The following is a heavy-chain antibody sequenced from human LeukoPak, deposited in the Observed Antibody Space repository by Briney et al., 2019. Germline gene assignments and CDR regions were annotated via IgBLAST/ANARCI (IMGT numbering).Heavy chain of an antibody. Sequence: PGGSLRLSCAASGFTFSNPWMSWVRQAPGKGLEWVANINEDGSEKYYVDSVKGRFIISRDNAKNSLYLQMNILRAEDTAVFYCLSGSGHCGQGSLVTVSS. CDR1: GFTFSNPW. V-gene: IGHV3-7*01. CDR2: INEDGSEK. D-gene: IGHD3-10*01. J-gene: IGHJ4*02. CDR3: LSGSGH.